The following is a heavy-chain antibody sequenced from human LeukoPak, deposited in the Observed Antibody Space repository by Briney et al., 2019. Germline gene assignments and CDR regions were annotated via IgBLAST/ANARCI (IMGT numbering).Heavy chain of an antibody. CDR3: AKDTSAWWYHRAYMNV. CDR2: ISGSGDTT. CDR1: GFTFSNYA. J-gene: IGHJ6*03. Sequence: GGSLRLSCAASGFTFSNYAMSWVRQAPGGGLEWVSAISGSGDTTFHADSVKGRFTTSRDNSKNTLSLQMSGLRVEDSAVYFCAKDTSAWWYHRAYMNVWGSGTTVTVSS. D-gene: IGHD2-15*01. V-gene: IGHV3-23*01.